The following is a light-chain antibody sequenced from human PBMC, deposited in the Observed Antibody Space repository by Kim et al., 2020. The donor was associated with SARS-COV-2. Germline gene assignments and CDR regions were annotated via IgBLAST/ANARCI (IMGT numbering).Light chain of an antibody. CDR3: TSRDSSGDHVI. V-gene: IGLV3-19*01. CDR1: SLRSQF. CDR2: GRN. Sequence: SSELTQDPAVSVALGQTVTMTCQGDSLRSQFANWYQQSPGQSPVLVLHGRNSRPSGILDRFPGSRSGDTASLTITGAQAEDEADYYCTSRDSSGDHVIFG. J-gene: IGLJ2*01.